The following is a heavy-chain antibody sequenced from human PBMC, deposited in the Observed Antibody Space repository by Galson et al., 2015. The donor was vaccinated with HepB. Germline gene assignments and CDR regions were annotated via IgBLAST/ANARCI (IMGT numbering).Heavy chain of an antibody. CDR3: VRSGDFSGYSSR. CDR2: IRSKATNYAA. J-gene: IGHJ4*02. V-gene: IGHV3-73*01. Sequence: SLRLSCAASGFNFSGSAIHWVRQASGRGPEWIGHIRSKATNYAALYVPSLKGRFTISRDDSKNMAYQHMRSLKTDDTAVYYCVRSGDFSGYSSRWGQGTLVTVSS. CDR1: GFNFSGSA. D-gene: IGHD6-13*01.